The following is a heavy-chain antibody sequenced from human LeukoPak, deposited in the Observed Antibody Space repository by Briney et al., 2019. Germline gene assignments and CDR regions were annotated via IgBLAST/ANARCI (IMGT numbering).Heavy chain of an antibody. Sequence: GASVKVSCKASVYTFTSYGISWVRQAPGQGLEWMGWISAYNGNTSYAQKLQGRVTMTTDTSTSTAYMELRSLRSDDTAVYYCARAPPRRYYFDFWGQGTLVTVSS. D-gene: IGHD3-10*01. J-gene: IGHJ4*02. V-gene: IGHV1-18*01. CDR1: VYTFTSYG. CDR3: ARAPPRRYYFDF. CDR2: ISAYNGNT.